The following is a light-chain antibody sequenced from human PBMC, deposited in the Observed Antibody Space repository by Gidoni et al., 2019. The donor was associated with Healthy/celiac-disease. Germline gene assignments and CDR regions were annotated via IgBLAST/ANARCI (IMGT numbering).Light chain of an antibody. CDR2: AAS. V-gene: IGKV1-8*01. CDR1: QGISSY. J-gene: IGKJ1*01. Sequence: AIRMTQSPSSFSASTGDRVTITCRASQGISSYLAWYQQKPGKAPKLLIYAASTLQSGVPSRFSGSGSGTDFTLTISCLQSEDFATYYCQQYYSPEWTFGQGTKVEIK. CDR3: QQYYSPEWT.